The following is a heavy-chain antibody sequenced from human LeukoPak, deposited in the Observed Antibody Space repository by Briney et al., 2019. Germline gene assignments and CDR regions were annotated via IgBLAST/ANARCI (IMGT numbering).Heavy chain of an antibody. J-gene: IGHJ5*02. CDR3: AKVGTGYSYGYAWFDP. CDR2: ISGSGGST. Sequence: GGSLRLSCTVSGFTVSSNSMSWVRQAPGKGLEWVSAISGSGGSTYYADSVKGRFTISRDNSKNTLYLQMNSLRAEDTAVYYCAKVGTGYSYGYAWFDPWGQGTLVTVSS. D-gene: IGHD5-18*01. CDR1: GFTVSSNS. V-gene: IGHV3-23*01.